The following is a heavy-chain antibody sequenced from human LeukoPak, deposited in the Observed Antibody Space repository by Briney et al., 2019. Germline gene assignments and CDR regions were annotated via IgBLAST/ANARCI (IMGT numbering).Heavy chain of an antibody. Sequence: GGSLKLSCAASGFKFDAYPMSWVRQAPGKGLEWVSSISWNSGSIGYADSVKGRFTISRDNAKNSLYLQMNSLRAEDTALYYCAKDQRPYYYDSSGPYDYWGQGTLVTVPS. CDR3: AKDQRPYYYDSSGPYDY. J-gene: IGHJ4*02. CDR2: ISWNSGSI. CDR1: GFKFDAYP. D-gene: IGHD3-22*01. V-gene: IGHV3-9*01.